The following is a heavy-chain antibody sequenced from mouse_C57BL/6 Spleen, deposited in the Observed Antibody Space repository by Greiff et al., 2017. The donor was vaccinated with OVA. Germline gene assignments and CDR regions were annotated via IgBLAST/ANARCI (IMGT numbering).Heavy chain of an antibody. V-gene: IGHV1-26*01. CDR1: GYTFTDYY. CDR3: AIRRYYAMDY. Sequence: VQLQQSGPELVKPGASVKISCKASGYTFTDYYMNWVKQSHGKSLEWIGDINPNNGGTSYNQKFKGKATLTVDKSSSTAYMELRSLTSEDSAVYYCAIRRYYAMDYWGQGTSVTVSS. CDR2: INPNNGGT. J-gene: IGHJ4*01.